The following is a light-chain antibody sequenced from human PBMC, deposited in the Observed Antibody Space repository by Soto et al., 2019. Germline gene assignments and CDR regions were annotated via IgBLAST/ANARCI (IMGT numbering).Light chain of an antibody. Sequence: DIQMTQSPSTLSASVGDRVTITCRASQSISSWLAWYQQKPGEAPKVLIFAASSLQSGLPSRFSGSGSGTEFTLSISSLQPDDFATYYCQQYNIYPWTLGQGTKVDI. J-gene: IGKJ1*01. CDR1: QSISSW. V-gene: IGKV1-5*01. CDR2: AAS. CDR3: QQYNIYPWT.